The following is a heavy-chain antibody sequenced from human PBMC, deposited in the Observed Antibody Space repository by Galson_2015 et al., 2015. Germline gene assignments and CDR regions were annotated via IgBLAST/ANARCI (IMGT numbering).Heavy chain of an antibody. CDR2: IIPIFGPA. D-gene: IGHD2-2*01. CDR3: ARDTLYQLPSEVGSFDI. J-gene: IGHJ3*02. Sequence: SVKVSCKASGVNFNNYAIGWVRQAPGQGLEWMGGIIPIFGPADYAQKFQDRVAIIADASARTVFLELRSLRSDDTAVYYCARDTLYQLPSEVGSFDIWGQGTLVSVSS. CDR1: GVNFNNYA. V-gene: IGHV1-69*13.